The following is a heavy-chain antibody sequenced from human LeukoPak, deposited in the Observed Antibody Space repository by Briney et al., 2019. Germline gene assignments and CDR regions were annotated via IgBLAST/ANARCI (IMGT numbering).Heavy chain of an antibody. CDR3: ARDLAVADIYYYYYGMDV. V-gene: IGHV1-2*06. CDR2: INPNSGGT. J-gene: IGHJ6*02. CDR1: GYTFTGYY. Sequence: ASVKVSCKASGYTFTGYYMHWVRQAPGQGLEWMGRINPNSGGTNYAQKFQGRVTMTRDTSISTAYMELSRLRSEDTAVYYCARDLAVADIYYYYYGMDVWGQGTTVTVSS. D-gene: IGHD6-19*01.